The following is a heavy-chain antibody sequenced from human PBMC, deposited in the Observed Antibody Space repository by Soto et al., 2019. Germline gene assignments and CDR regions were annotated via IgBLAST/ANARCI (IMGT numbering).Heavy chain of an antibody. Sequence: PSETLSLTCTVSGGSISSSSYYWGWIRQPPGKGLEWIGSIYYSVSTYYNPSLKSRVTISVDTPKNQFSLKLSSVTAADTAVYYGEKNWNWGSLVHWGQGHLVTVSS. CDR2: IYYSVST. J-gene: IGHJ4*02. D-gene: IGHD7-27*01. CDR1: GGSISSSSYY. CDR3: EKNWNWGSLVH. V-gene: IGHV4-39*01.